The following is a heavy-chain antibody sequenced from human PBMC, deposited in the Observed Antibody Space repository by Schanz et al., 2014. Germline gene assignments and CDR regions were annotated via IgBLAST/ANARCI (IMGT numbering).Heavy chain of an antibody. CDR2: VRNRRNSDII. J-gene: IGHJ4*02. V-gene: IGHV3-72*01. D-gene: IGHD1-7*01. Sequence: EVQLVESGGGLVQPGGSLRLSCAVSGFTVSDHYMDWVRQAPGKGLERLGRVRNRRNSDIIEYAASVEGRFTISRDESKNSVYLQMNSLQTDDTAVYYCFSMHYGNSVYWGQGTLVTVSS. CDR3: FSMHYGNSVY. CDR1: GFTVSDHY.